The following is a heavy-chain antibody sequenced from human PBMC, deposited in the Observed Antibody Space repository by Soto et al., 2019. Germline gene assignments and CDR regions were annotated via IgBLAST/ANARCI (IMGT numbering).Heavy chain of an antibody. Sequence: QITLKESGPTLVKPTQTLTLTCTFSGFSLSTSGVGVGWIRQPPGKALEWLALIYWDDDKRYSPSLKSRLTITKDTSKYQVVLTMTNMDPVDTATYYCALTPTYYYGSGSYQNWFDPWGQGTLVTVSS. CDR1: GFSLSTSGVG. CDR3: ALTPTYYYGSGSYQNWFDP. J-gene: IGHJ5*02. V-gene: IGHV2-5*02. CDR2: IYWDDDK. D-gene: IGHD3-10*01.